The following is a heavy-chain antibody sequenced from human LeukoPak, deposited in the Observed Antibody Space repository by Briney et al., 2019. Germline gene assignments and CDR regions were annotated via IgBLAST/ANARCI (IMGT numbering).Heavy chain of an antibody. V-gene: IGHV3-30*02. CDR2: IRYDATKK. J-gene: IGHJ4*02. D-gene: IGHD3-22*01. CDR3: ARDFDDVNGDYYYIPDF. Sequence: GGSLRLSCVASGFKLSRNGMHWVRQAPGKGLEWVAFIRYDATKKFYGDSVRGRSTISRDDSKNTLYLQMNNLRREDTAVYFCARDFDDVNGDYYYIPDFWGQGVLVTVSS. CDR1: GFKLSRNG.